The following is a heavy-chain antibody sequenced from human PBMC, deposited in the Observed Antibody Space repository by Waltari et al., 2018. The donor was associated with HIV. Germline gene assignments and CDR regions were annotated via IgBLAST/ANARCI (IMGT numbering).Heavy chain of an antibody. Sequence: QLQLQQWGARLVKASETLSLTCAVNGGSFSAYYWTWVRQPAGKGLEWIGQINHRGRSNYNPSLEGRLSMSVDTSKNQVSLTLNSVTAADTGVYYCARALRYSDWSQNSYGLDVWGQGTPVTVSS. J-gene: IGHJ6*02. CDR3: ARALRYSDWSQNSYGLDV. CDR2: INHRGRS. V-gene: IGHV4-34*01. D-gene: IGHD3-9*01. CDR1: GGSFSAYY.